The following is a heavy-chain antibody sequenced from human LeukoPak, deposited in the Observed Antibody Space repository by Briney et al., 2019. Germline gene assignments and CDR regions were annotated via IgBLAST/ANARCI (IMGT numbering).Heavy chain of an antibody. CDR1: GFTFSNAW. Sequence: GGSLRLSCAASGFTFSNAWMSWVRQAPGKGLEWVGRIKSKTDGGTTDYAAPVKGRFTISRDDSKNTLYLQMNSLKTEDAAVYYCTTDYASSGVDYWGQGTLVTVSS. CDR2: IKSKTDGGTT. CDR3: TTDYASSGVDY. D-gene: IGHD3-10*01. V-gene: IGHV3-15*01. J-gene: IGHJ4*02.